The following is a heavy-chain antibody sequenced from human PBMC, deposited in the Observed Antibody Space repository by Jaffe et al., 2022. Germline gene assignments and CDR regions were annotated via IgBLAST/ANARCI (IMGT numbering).Heavy chain of an antibody. J-gene: IGHJ3*02. CDR2: IKSKTDGGTT. CDR1: GFTFSNAW. V-gene: IGHV3-15*01. D-gene: IGHD2-2*01. Sequence: EVQLVESGGGLVKPGGSLRLSCAASGFTFSNAWMSWVRQAPGKGLEWVGRIKSKTDGGTTDYAAPVKGRFTISRDDSKNTLYLQMNSLKTEDTAVYYCTTAIVVVPAALALNDAFDIWGQGTMVTVSS. CDR3: TTAIVVVPAALALNDAFDI.